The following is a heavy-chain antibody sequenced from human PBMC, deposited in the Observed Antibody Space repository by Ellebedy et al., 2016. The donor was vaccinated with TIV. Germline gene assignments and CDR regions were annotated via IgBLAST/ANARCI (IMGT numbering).Heavy chain of an antibody. CDR2: IYPSSDDT. CDR3: ARDYPYYESGNY. D-gene: IGHD3-22*01. V-gene: IGHV1-18*01. J-gene: IGHJ4*02. Sequence: AASVKVSCKASGYTFNNYGINWVRQAPGQGLEWMGWIYPSSDDTYSAQCLQGRLTMTTDNSTTTVYMKLRSLRSDDTAVYYCARDYPYYESGNYWGQGTLVTVSS. CDR1: GYTFNNYG.